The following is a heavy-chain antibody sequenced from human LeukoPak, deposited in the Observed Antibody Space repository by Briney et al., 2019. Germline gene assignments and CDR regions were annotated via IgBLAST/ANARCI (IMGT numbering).Heavy chain of an antibody. CDR3: ARETSQKGAHYMDV. Sequence: SETLSLTCTVSGGSVSSSSYYWGWIRQPPGKGLEWIGSIYYSGSTYYNPSLKSRVSISVDTSKNQFSLKLNSLTAADTAVYYCARETSQKGAHYMDVWGKGTTVTISS. CDR2: IYYSGST. CDR1: GGSVSSSSYY. D-gene: IGHD3-16*01. J-gene: IGHJ6*03. V-gene: IGHV4-39*07.